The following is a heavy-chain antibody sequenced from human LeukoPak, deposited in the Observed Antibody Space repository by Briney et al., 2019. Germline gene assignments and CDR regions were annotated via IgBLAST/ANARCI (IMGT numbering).Heavy chain of an antibody. CDR1: GFTFDDYA. CDR3: AREWLDIVVVPAAPYFDY. D-gene: IGHD2-2*03. V-gene: IGHV3-9*01. J-gene: IGHJ4*02. Sequence: PGGSLRLSCAASGFTFDDYAMHWVRQAPGMGLEWVSGISWNSGSIGYADSVKGRFTISRDNAKNSLYLQMNSLRAEDTAVYYCAREWLDIVVVPAAPYFDYWGQGTLVTVSS. CDR2: ISWNSGSI.